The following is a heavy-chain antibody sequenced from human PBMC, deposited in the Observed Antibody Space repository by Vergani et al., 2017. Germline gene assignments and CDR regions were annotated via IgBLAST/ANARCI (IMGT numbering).Heavy chain of an antibody. V-gene: IGHV5-51*01. D-gene: IGHD2-2*01. CDR1: GYSFTSYW. J-gene: IGHJ6*02. CDR2: IYPGDSGT. Sequence: EVQLVQSGAEVKKPGESLKISCKGSGYSFTSYWIGWVRQMPGKGLEWMGIIYPGDSGTRYSPSFQGQVTISADKSISTAYLQWSSLKASDTAMYYCARLRDIVVVPAAVFGMDVWGQGTTVTVSS. CDR3: ARLRDIVVVPAAVFGMDV.